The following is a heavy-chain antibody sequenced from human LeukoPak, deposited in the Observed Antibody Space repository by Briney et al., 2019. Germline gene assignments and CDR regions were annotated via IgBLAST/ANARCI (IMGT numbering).Heavy chain of an antibody. J-gene: IGHJ5*02. CDR1: GFTFSSYA. D-gene: IGHD3-3*01. V-gene: IGHV3-30*04. CDR3: ARGYWSGYSYNWFDP. Sequence: GGSLRLSCAASGFTFSSYAMHWVRQAPGKGLEWVAVISYDGSNKYYADSVKGRFTISRDNSKNTLYLQMNSLRAEDTAVYYCARGYWSGYSYNWFDPWGQGTLVTVSS. CDR2: ISYDGSNK.